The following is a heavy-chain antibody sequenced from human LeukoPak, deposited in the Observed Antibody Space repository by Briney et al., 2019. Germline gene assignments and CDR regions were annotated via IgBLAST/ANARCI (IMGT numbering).Heavy chain of an antibody. V-gene: IGHV5-51*01. CDR3: XXXXXXXXXXXVPWD. CDR1: GYRFTSYW. J-gene: IGHJ4*02. CDR2: IYPGDSDT. D-gene: IGHD6-6*01. Sequence: GESLKIPCKGSGYRFTSYWIGWVRQMPGKGLEWMGIIYPGDSDTRYSPSFQGQVTISADTSISTAYLQWSSLNASDTARYHXXXXXXXXXXXXVPWDXXQGTLVTVSS.